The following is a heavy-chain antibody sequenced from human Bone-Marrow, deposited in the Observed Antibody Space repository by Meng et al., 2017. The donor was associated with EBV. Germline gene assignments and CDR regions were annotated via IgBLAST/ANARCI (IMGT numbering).Heavy chain of an antibody. CDR2: IYWDDDK. V-gene: IGHV2-5*02. J-gene: IGHJ4*02. CDR1: GFSLSTDGEG. CDR3: AHRLSSGWYDY. D-gene: IGHD6-19*01. Sequence: QITLKESGPTLVKHTQTLTLTCSFSGFSLSTDGEGVGWIRQHPGKALEWLALIYWDDDKRYSPSLESRLTITKDTSKNQVVLTMTNMDPVDTATYYCAHRLSSGWYDYWGQGTLVTSPQ.